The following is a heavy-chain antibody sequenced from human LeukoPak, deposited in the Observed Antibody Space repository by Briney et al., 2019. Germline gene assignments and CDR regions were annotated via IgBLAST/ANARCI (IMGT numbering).Heavy chain of an antibody. V-gene: IGHV3-7*05. Sequence: GGSLRLSCAASGFTFSSYWMTWVRQAPGKELEWVANIKLDGSEKNYVDSVKGRFTISRDNAKNSLYLQMKSLRAEDTAVYYCARDYSSSGWPIGLWGQGTLVTVSS. J-gene: IGHJ4*02. CDR3: ARDYSSSGWPIGL. D-gene: IGHD6-19*01. CDR1: GFTFSSYW. CDR2: IKLDGSEK.